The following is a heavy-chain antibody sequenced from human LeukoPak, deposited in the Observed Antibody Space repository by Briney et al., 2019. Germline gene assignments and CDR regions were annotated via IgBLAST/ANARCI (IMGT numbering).Heavy chain of an antibody. CDR3: ARGYGPWVYYGMDV. Sequence: PGGSLRLSCAASGFIFGDYNMNWVRQAPGKGLEWLSYISSGGSTIYYADSVKGRFTISRDNARNSLYLQMNSLRGEDTAVYYCARGYGPWVYYGMDVWGQGTTVTVSS. CDR1: GFIFGDYN. D-gene: IGHD5-18*01. V-gene: IGHV3-48*01. CDR2: ISSGGSTI. J-gene: IGHJ6*02.